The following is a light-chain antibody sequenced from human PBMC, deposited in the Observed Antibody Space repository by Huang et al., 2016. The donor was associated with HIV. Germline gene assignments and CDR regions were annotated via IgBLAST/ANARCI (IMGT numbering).Light chain of an antibody. V-gene: IGKV1-13*02. Sequence: AIQLTQSPSSLSAFVGDRFTITCRASQGISNALVWYQPKPGRAPKLLIYAASTLQSGVTSRFSGSGSGTDFTLTISSLQPEDSATYYCQQFSSYSPLTFGGGTKVEIK. CDR3: QQFSSYSPLT. CDR2: AAS. CDR1: QGISNA. J-gene: IGKJ4*01.